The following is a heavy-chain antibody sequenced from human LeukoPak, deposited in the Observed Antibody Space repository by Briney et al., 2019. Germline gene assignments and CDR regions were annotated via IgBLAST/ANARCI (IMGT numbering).Heavy chain of an antibody. D-gene: IGHD5-18*01. V-gene: IGHV4-39*01. CDR3: ARPGYTYGSFDY. J-gene: IGHJ4*02. CDR2: IYYSGNT. CDR1: GDSINRSDYY. Sequence: SETLSLTCTVSGDSINRSDYYWGWIRQPPGKGLEWIGSIYYSGNTYYNPSLKSRVTISVDTSKNQFSLKVTSVTAADTAVYYCARPGYTYGSFDYWGQGTLVTVSS.